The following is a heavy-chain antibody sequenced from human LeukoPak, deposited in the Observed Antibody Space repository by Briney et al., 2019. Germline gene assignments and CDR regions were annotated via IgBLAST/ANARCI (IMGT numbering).Heavy chain of an antibody. CDR1: GGSISSYY. Sequence: PSETLSLTCTVSGGSISSYYWGWIRQPPGKGLEWIGSIYYSGSTYYNPSLKSRVTISVDTSKNQFSLKLSSVTAADTAVYYCARVDTAMVGFDYWGQGTLVTVSS. J-gene: IGHJ4*02. D-gene: IGHD5-18*01. CDR2: IYYSGST. V-gene: IGHV4-39*07. CDR3: ARVDTAMVGFDY.